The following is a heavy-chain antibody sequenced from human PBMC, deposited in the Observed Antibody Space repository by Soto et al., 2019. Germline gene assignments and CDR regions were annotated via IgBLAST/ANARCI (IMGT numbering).Heavy chain of an antibody. CDR1: GYTFTSYD. CDR2: MNPNSGNT. V-gene: IGHV1-8*01. J-gene: IGHJ6*02. D-gene: IGHD6-19*01. CDR3: ARGGAVAGTYYYYYGMDV. Sequence: GASVKVSCKASGYTFTSYDINWVRQATGQGLEWMGWMNPNSGNTGYAQKFQGRVTMTRNTSISTAYMELSSLRSEDTAVYYCARGGAVAGTYYYYYGMDVWGQGTTVTVSS.